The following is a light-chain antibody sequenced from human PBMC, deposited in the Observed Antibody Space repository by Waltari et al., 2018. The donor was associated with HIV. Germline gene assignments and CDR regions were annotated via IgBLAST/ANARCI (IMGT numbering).Light chain of an antibody. J-gene: IGLJ2*01. CDR3: QSYDSSRTAVI. V-gene: IGLV1-40*01. CDR1: TSNIETPYD. CDR2: GNT. Sequence: QSVLTQPPSVSGAPGQSVSISCTGTTSNIETPYDVHWYQQLPGAAPKLLVDGNTTRPSGVPARFSGSKSGTSASVAITGLQSEDEAFYYCQSYDSSRTAVIFGGGTKLTVL.